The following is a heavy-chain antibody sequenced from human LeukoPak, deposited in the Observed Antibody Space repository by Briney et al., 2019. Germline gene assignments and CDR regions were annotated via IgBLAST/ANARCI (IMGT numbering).Heavy chain of an antibody. J-gene: IGHJ4*01. V-gene: IGHV3-48*01. CDR2: IGISSGNT. CDR3: ARDHRFTFDY. CDR1: GFNFIDYS. Sequence: GGSLRLSCAASGFNFIDYSMNWVRQAPGKGLEWISYIGISSGNTKYADSVKGRFTISRDKARNSLYLQMNSLRVEDTAVYYCARDHRFTFDYWGHGTLVTVSS.